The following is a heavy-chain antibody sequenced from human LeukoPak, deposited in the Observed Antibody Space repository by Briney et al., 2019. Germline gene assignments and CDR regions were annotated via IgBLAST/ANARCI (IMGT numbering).Heavy chain of an antibody. CDR3: AKPGHTAMVSPSWFDP. Sequence: GGSLRLSCAASGFTFDDYAMHWVRQAPGKGLEWVSGISWNSGSIGYADSVKGRFTVSRDNAKNSLYPQMNSLRAEDTALYYCAKPGHTAMVSPSWFDPWGQGTLVTVSS. CDR2: ISWNSGSI. J-gene: IGHJ5*02. D-gene: IGHD5-18*01. V-gene: IGHV3-9*01. CDR1: GFTFDDYA.